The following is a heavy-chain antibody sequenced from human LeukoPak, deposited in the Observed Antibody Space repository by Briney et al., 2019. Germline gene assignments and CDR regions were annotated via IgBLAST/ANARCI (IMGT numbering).Heavy chain of an antibody. J-gene: IGHJ4*02. CDR3: ARGWGIGIAADY. CDR1: GFTFSSYA. V-gene: IGHV3-30*04. CDR2: ISYDGSNK. Sequence: GRSLRLSCAASGFTFSSYAMHWVRQAPGKGLEWVAVISYDGSNKYYADSVKGRFTISRDNAKNSLYLQMNSLRAEDTAVYYCARGWGIGIAADYWGQGTLVTVSS. D-gene: IGHD6-13*01.